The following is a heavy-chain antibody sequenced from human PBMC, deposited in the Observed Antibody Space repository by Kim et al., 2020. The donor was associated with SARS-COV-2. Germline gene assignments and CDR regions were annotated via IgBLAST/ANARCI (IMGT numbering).Heavy chain of an antibody. CDR3: ARAAKGKQQLGSSDY. CDR1: GYTFTSYG. J-gene: IGHJ4*02. CDR2: ISAYNGNT. V-gene: IGHV1-18*04. Sequence: ASVKVSCKASGYTFTSYGISWVRQAPGQGLEWMGWISAYNGNTNYAQKLQGRVTMTTDTSTSTAYMELRSLRSDDTAVYYCARAAKGKQQLGSSDYWGQGTLVTVSS. D-gene: IGHD6-13*01.